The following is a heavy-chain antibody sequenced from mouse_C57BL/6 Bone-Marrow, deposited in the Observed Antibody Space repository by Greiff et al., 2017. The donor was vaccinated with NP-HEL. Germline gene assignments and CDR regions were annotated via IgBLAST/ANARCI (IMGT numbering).Heavy chain of an antibody. CDR1: GFTFSSYT. V-gene: IGHV5-9*01. J-gene: IGHJ4*01. Sequence: EVQLVESGGGLVKPGGSLKLSCAASGFTFSSYTMSWVRQTPEKRLEWVANISGGGGNTYYPDSVKGRFTISRDNAKNTLYLQMSSLRSEDTALYYCARWGLRRAAYAMDYWGQGTSVTVSS. D-gene: IGHD2-4*01. CDR2: ISGGGGNT. CDR3: ARWGLRRAAYAMDY.